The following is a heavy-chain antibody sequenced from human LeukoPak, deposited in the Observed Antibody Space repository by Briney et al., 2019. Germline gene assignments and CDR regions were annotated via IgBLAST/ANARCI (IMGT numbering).Heavy chain of an antibody. CDR2: ISGSGGST. D-gene: IGHD4-17*01. CDR3: ARDKSYGDSEDY. V-gene: IGHV3-23*01. J-gene: IGHJ4*02. Sequence: GGSLRLSCAASGYTFNNYAMSWVRQAPGKGLEWVSAISGSGGSTYYADSVKGRFTISRDNAKNSMSLQMNSLRAEDTALYYCARDKSYGDSEDYWGQGTLVTVSS. CDR1: GYTFNNYA.